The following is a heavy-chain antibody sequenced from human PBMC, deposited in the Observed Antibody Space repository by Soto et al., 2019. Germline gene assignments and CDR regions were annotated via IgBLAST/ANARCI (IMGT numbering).Heavy chain of an antibody. CDR1: GGSISNYY. Sequence: QVQLQESGPGLVKPSETLSLTCTVSGGSISNYYWSWIRQPPGKGLEWIGHIYNSASTNYNPSLKSRLTISVDTSKNQFSLKLTSVTAPDTAVYYCARVLMLRYTDWLDPLGQGTLVTVSS. CDR3: ARVLMLRYTDWLDP. J-gene: IGHJ5*02. D-gene: IGHD3-9*01. CDR2: IYNSAST. V-gene: IGHV4-59*01.